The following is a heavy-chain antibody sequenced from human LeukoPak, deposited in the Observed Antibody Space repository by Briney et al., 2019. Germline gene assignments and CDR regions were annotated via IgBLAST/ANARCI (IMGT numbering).Heavy chain of an antibody. Sequence: PGGSLRLSCAASGFTFSSYSMNWVRQAPGKGLEWVSSISSSSSYIYCADSVKGRFTISRDNAKNSLYLQMNSLRAEDTAVYYCARVGIAAEYYFDYWGQGTLVTVSS. CDR3: ARVGIAAEYYFDY. J-gene: IGHJ4*02. D-gene: IGHD6-13*01. V-gene: IGHV3-21*01. CDR1: GFTFSSYS. CDR2: ISSSSSYI.